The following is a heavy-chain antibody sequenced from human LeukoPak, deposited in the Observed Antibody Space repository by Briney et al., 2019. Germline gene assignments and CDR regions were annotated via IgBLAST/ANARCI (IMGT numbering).Heavy chain of an antibody. J-gene: IGHJ6*03. CDR1: GGSISSGSYY. D-gene: IGHD4-17*01. CDR3: ARVGGDYAYYYYYMDV. Sequence: SQTLSLTCTVSGGSISSGSYYWSWIRQPPGKGLEWIGNIYYSGSTNYNPSLKSRVTISVDTSKNQFSLKLSSVTAADTAVYYCARVGGDYAYYYYYMDVWGKGTTVTVSS. V-gene: IGHV4-61*01. CDR2: IYYSGST.